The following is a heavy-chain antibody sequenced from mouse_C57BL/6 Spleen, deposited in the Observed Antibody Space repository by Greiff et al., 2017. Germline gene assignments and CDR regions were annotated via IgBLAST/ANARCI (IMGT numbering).Heavy chain of an antibody. CDR3: ARAQGYYGNYGDYFDY. CDR2: ISDGGSYT. V-gene: IGHV5-4*03. J-gene: IGHJ2*01. Sequence: DVMLVESGGGLVKPGGSLKLSCAASGFTFSSYAMSWVRQTPEKRLEWVATISDGGSYTYYPDNVKGRFTISRDNAKNNLYLQMSHLKSEDTAMYYCARAQGYYGNYGDYFDYWGQGTTLTVSS. CDR1: GFTFSSYA. D-gene: IGHD2-1*01.